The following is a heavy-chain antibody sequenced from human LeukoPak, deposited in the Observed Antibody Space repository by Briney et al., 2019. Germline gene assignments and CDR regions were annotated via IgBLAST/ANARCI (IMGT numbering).Heavy chain of an antibody. CDR2: IIPIFGTA. V-gene: IGHV1-69*06. J-gene: IGHJ3*02. CDR3: ARTFAIAAAGLDAFDI. CDR1: GGTFSSYA. D-gene: IGHD6-13*01. Sequence: SVKVSCKASGGTFSSYAISWVRQAPGQGLEWMGGIIPIFGTANYAQKFQGRVTMTEDTSTDTAYMELSSLRSEDTAVYYCARTFAIAAAGLDAFDIWGQGTMVTVSS.